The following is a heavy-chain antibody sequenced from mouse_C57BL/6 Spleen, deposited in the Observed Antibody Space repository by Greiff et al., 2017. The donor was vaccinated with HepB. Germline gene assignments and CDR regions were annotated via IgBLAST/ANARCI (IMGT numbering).Heavy chain of an antibody. CDR3: ARSLYYYGSSGWYFDV. CDR1: GYSFTGYY. CDR2: INPSTGDT. V-gene: IGHV1-42*01. Sequence: VQLQQSGPELVKPGASVKISCKASGYSFTGYYMNWVKQSPEKSLEWIGEINPSTGDTTYNQKFKAKATLTVDKSSSTAYMQLKSLTSEDSAVYYCARSLYYYGSSGWYFDVWGTGTTVTVSS. J-gene: IGHJ1*03. D-gene: IGHD1-1*01.